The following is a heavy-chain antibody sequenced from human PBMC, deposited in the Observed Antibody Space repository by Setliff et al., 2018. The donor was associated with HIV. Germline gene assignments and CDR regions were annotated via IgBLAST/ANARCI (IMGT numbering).Heavy chain of an antibody. CDR1: GYTFTNYA. V-gene: IGHV1-3*01. CDR3: ARDSGDDYSDYYYYGMDV. J-gene: IGHJ6*02. D-gene: IGHD4-4*01. CDR2: INAGNGDT. Sequence: GASVKVSCKASGYTFTNYAMHWVRQAPGQRLEWMGWINAGNGDTKYSQKFQGRVTFTWDTSASTAYMELSSLRSKDTALYYCARDSGDDYSDYYYYGMDVWGQGTTVTVSS.